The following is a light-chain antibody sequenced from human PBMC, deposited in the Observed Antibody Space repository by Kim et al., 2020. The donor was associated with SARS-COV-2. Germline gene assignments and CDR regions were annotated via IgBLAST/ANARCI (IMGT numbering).Light chain of an antibody. J-gene: IGKJ1*01. CDR1: QSILYSSNNKNY. Sequence: DIVMTQSPDSLAVSLGERATINCKSNQSILYSSNNKNYLAWYQHKPGQPPKLLIYWASTRESGVPDRFSGSGSGTDFTLTISSLQAEDVAVYFCQQYYSRRTFGQGTKVDIK. CDR3: QQYYSRRT. CDR2: WAS. V-gene: IGKV4-1*01.